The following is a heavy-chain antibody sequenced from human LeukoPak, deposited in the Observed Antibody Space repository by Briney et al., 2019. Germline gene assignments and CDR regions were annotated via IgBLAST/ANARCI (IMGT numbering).Heavy chain of an antibody. V-gene: IGHV3-30*18. D-gene: IGHD3-22*01. CDR3: AKDYSGYYSYFDY. CDR1: GFTFSSYG. Sequence: AGRSLRLSCVASGFTFSSYGMHWVRQAPGKGLEWVVVISYDGSNKYYADSVKGRFTISRDNSKNTLYLQMNSLRAEDTAAYYCAKDYSGYYSYFDYWGQGTLVTVSS. J-gene: IGHJ4*02. CDR2: ISYDGSNK.